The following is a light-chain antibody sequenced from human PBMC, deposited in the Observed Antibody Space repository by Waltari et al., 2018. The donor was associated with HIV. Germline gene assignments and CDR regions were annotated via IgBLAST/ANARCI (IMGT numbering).Light chain of an antibody. CDR3: QHYNNWPYP. J-gene: IGKJ2*01. Sequence: EIVMTQSPATLSVSPGERATLSCRASQSVSSNLAWYQKKPGQPPRLLIFGASTRATGVPARFSGSGSGTEFSLTISSLQSEDFTVYYCQHYNNWPYPFG. CDR2: GAS. V-gene: IGKV3-15*01. CDR1: QSVSSN.